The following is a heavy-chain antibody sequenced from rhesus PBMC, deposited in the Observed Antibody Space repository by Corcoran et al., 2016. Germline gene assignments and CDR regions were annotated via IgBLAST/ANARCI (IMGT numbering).Heavy chain of an antibody. D-gene: IGHD3-3*01. CDR3: TRGRGGLFDY. CDR1: VYTFTSYY. Sequence: QVQLVQSGAEIKQPGASVKLSCKASVYTFTSYYMHWVRQAPGQGLEWIGLISPYNVNKGYAQNCQGRVTITTDTSTSTGYMELSSLRSEDTAVYYCTRGRGGLFDYWGQGVLVTVSS. V-gene: IGHV1-1*01. J-gene: IGHJ4*01. CDR2: ISPYNVNK.